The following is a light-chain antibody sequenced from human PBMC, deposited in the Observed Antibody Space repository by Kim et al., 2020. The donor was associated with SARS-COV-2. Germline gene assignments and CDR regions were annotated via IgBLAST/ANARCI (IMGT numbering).Light chain of an antibody. CDR3: AAWDDSLNAWV. Sequence: GQLVTIARPVSRSSCGGNAVNWCRQHPGTAPKLIICSISQRPSGVPDRFSGSKSGSAASLAIRGLQSEEEADYYCAAWDDSLNAWVFGGGTKLTVL. J-gene: IGLJ3*02. CDR1: RSSCGGNA. V-gene: IGLV1-44*01. CDR2: SIS.